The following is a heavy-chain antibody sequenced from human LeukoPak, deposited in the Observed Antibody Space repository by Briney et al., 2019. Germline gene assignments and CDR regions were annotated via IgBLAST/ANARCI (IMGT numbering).Heavy chain of an antibody. CDR3: ARDQLPFWSGYYYFDY. CDR1: GYTFTSYG. Sequence: ASVKVSSKASGYTFTSYGISWVRQAPGQGLEWMGWISAYNGNTNYAQKLQGRVTMTTDTSTSTAYMELRSLRSDDTAVYYCARDQLPFWSGYYYFDYWGQGTLVTVSS. J-gene: IGHJ4*02. V-gene: IGHV1-18*01. CDR2: ISAYNGNT. D-gene: IGHD3-3*01.